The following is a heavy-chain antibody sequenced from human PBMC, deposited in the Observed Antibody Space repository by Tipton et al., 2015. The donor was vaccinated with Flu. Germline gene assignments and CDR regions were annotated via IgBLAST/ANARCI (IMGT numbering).Heavy chain of an antibody. Sequence: TLSLTCIVSGYSISSGYYWGWIRQPPGKGLEWIASIYHSGGTYYNPSLKSRVTISVDTSKNQFSLKLSSVTAADTAVYYCAREVATIGRWFDPWGQGTLVTVSS. V-gene: IGHV4-38-2*02. CDR3: AREVATIGRWFDP. CDR2: IYHSGGT. CDR1: GYSISSGYY. D-gene: IGHD5-12*01. J-gene: IGHJ5*02.